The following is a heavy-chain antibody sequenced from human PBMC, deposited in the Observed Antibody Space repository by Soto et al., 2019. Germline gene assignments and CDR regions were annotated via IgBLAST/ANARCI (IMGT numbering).Heavy chain of an antibody. D-gene: IGHD4-17*01. CDR2: INHSGST. CDR3: ARGRRTAVTIDY. V-gene: IGHV4-4*02. J-gene: IGHJ4*02. CDR1: GGSISSSNW. Sequence: PSETLSLTCTVSGGSISSSNWWTWVRQAPGKGLEWIGEINHSGSTNYNPSLKSRVTISVDTSRNQFSLKLSSVTAADTAVYYCARGRRTAVTIDYWGQGTLVTVSS.